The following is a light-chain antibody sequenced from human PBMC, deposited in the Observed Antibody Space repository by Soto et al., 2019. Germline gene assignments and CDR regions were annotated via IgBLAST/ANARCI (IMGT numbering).Light chain of an antibody. CDR2: DVS. J-gene: IGLJ1*01. Sequence: QSVLNQPASVSGSPGQSITISCTGTSSDVGGYNYVSWYQQHPGKAPKLMIYDVSNRPSGVSNRFSGSKSGNTASLTISGLQAEDEADYYCSSYTSSSTFGVFGTGTKVTVL. V-gene: IGLV2-14*01. CDR1: SSDVGGYNY. CDR3: SSYTSSSTFGV.